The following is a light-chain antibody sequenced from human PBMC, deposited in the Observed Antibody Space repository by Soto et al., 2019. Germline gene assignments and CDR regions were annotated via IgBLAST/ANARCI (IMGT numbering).Light chain of an antibody. CDR2: GAS. CDR1: QGIRSS. V-gene: IGKV1-9*01. J-gene: IGKJ1*01. Sequence: IRVSQSPSSLSASIGDRVTITCRASQGIRSSLAWYQQEPGKAPKLLIYGASTLQGRVPSRFSGSGSGTDFTLTISSLQPEDFATYYCQQLNTYARAFGQGTKVDIK. CDR3: QQLNTYARA.